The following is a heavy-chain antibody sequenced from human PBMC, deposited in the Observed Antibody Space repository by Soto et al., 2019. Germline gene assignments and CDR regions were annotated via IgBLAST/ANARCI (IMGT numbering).Heavy chain of an antibody. CDR1: GFTFRSYS. Sequence: PGGSLRLSCAASGFTFRSYSMNWVRQAPGKGLEWVSYISSSNRTINYADSVKGRFIISRDNAKNSLYLQMHSLRDEDTAVYYCAREGWPLLQTGMDVWSQGTTVTVS. CDR2: ISSSNRTI. J-gene: IGHJ6*02. D-gene: IGHD2-15*01. V-gene: IGHV3-48*02. CDR3: AREGWPLLQTGMDV.